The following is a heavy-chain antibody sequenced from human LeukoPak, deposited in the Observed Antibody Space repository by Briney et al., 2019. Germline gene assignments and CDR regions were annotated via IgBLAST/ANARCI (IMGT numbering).Heavy chain of an antibody. CDR2: IIPILGIA. D-gene: IGHD2-15*01. V-gene: IGHV1-69*04. CDR3: ARVATGFDAFDI. CDR1: GYTFTSYG. J-gene: IGHJ3*02. Sequence: ASVKVSCKASGYTFTSYGISWVRQAPGQGLEWMGRIIPILGIANYAQKFQGRVTITADKSTSTACMELSSLRSEDTAVYYCARVATGFDAFDIWGQGTMVTVSS.